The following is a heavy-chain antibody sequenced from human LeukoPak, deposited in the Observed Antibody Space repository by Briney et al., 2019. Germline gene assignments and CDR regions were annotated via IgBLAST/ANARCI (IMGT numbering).Heavy chain of an antibody. V-gene: IGHV4-59*08. J-gene: IGHJ6*02. CDR3: ARQVPHSGSYYDYYYGMDV. CDR1: GGSISSYY. Sequence: SQTLSLTCAVSGGSISSYYWSWIRQPPGKGLEWIGYIYYSGSTNYNPSLKSRVTISVDTSKNQFSLKLSSVTAADTAMYYCARQVPHSGSYYDYYYGMDVWGQGTTVTVSS. CDR2: IYYSGST. D-gene: IGHD1-26*01.